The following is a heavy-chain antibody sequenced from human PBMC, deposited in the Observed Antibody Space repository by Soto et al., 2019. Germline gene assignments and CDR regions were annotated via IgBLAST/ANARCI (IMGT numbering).Heavy chain of an antibody. CDR2: IIPIFGTA. D-gene: IGHD3-10*01. Sequence: QVQLVQSEAEVRKPGSSVKVSCKASGCTFSSYAISWVRQAPGQGLEWMGGIIPIFGTANYAQKFQGRVTITADESTSTAYMELSSLRSEDTAVYYCARVGVEGSGSYPPNFDYSGQGTLVTVSS. V-gene: IGHV1-69*01. CDR3: ARVGVEGSGSYPPNFDY. J-gene: IGHJ4*02. CDR1: GCTFSSYA.